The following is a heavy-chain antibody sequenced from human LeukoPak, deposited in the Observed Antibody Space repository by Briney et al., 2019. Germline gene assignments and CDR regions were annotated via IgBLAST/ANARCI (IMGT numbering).Heavy chain of an antibody. CDR3: LSDSSGYYTFDY. J-gene: IGHJ4*02. D-gene: IGHD3-22*01. V-gene: IGHV3-15*01. CDR2: IKSKTDGGTT. Sequence: GGSLRLSCAASGFTFSSYSMNWVRQAPGKGLEWVGRIKSKTDGGTTDYAAPVKGRFTISRDDSKNTLYLQMNSLKTEDTAVYYCLSDSSGYYTFDYWGQGTLVTVSS. CDR1: GFTFSSYS.